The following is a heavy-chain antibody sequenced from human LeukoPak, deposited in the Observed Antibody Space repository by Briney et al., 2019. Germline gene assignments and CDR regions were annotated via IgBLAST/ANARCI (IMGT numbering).Heavy chain of an antibody. Sequence: GGSLRLSCAASGFTSGSYAMHWVRQAPGKGLEWVAVISYDGRNKYYADSVKGRFTISRDNSKNTQYLQMNSLRAEDTAVYYCVRGQYYDSSGLWGGFDYWGQGTLVTVSS. CDR1: GFTSGSYA. V-gene: IGHV3-30*04. CDR2: ISYDGRNK. J-gene: IGHJ4*02. D-gene: IGHD3-22*01. CDR3: VRGQYYDSSGLWGGFDY.